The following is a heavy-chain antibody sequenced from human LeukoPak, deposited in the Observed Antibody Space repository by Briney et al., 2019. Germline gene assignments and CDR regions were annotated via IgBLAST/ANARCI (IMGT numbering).Heavy chain of an antibody. J-gene: IGHJ4*02. CDR1: GFTFSSYA. Sequence: GGSLRLSCAASGFTFSSYAMHWVRQAPGKGLEWVAVISYDGSNKHYADSVKGRFTISRDNSKNTLYLQMNSLRAEDTAAYSCARGRGFCSGGSCLRSDYWGQGTLVTVSS. CDR3: ARGRGFCSGGSCLRSDY. CDR2: ISYDGSNK. V-gene: IGHV3-30*04. D-gene: IGHD2-15*01.